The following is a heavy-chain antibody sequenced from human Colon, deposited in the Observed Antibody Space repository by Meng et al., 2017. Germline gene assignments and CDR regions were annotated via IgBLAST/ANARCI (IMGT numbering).Heavy chain of an antibody. CDR1: GFTFSSYW. J-gene: IGHJ4*02. V-gene: IGHV3-74*01. CDR2: INSDGSIT. CDR3: ARVNYDSSGYYPRVHYFDY. Sequence: GESLKISCAASGFTFSSYWMHWVRQAPGEGLVWVSRINSDGSITNYADFVKGRFTISRDNAKNTLYLQMNSLRAEDTAVYYCARVNYDSSGYYPRVHYFDYWGQGTLVTGSS. D-gene: IGHD3-22*01.